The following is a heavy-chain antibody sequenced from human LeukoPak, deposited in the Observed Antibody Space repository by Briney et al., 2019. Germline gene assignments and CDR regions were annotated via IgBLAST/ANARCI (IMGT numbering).Heavy chain of an antibody. D-gene: IGHD3-10*01. J-gene: IGHJ4*02. CDR3: AARGSMVRGPPFDY. CDR1: GGSISSSSYY. CDR2: IYYSGST. Sequence: MSSETLSLTCTVSGGSISSSSYYWGWIRQPPGKGLEWIGSIYYSGSTYYNPSLKSRVTISVDTSKNQFSLKLSSVTAADTAVYYCAARGSMVRGPPFDYWGQGTLVTVSS. V-gene: IGHV4-39*07.